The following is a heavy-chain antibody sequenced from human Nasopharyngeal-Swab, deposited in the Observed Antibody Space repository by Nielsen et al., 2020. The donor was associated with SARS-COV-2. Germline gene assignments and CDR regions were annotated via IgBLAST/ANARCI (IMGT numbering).Heavy chain of an antibody. CDR1: GFTFSSYA. CDR2: ISYDGSNK. D-gene: IGHD3-22*01. J-gene: IGHJ6*02. V-gene: IGHV3-30*04. CDR3: ARGGNYYDSSGYVYYYYGMDV. Sequence: GESLKISCAAYGFTFSSYAMHWVRQAPGKGLEWMTLISYDGSNKYYADSVKGRFTISRDNSQNTLYLQMNSLRAEDTAVYYCARGGNYYDSSGYVYYYYGMDVWGQGTTVTVSS.